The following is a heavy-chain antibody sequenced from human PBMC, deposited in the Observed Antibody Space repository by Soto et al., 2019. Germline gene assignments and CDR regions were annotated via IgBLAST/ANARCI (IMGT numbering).Heavy chain of an antibody. CDR3: ARVHWSGSSYDGFDL. Sequence: LETLSLTCSVSGPSISSAYYWAWIRQSPGRGLEFLGRIYFNGNTFYNPSLKSRVTVSRDTSKNQFFLSLTSVSAADTAIYYCARVHWSGSSYDGFDLWGQGTKVTVSS. CDR2: IYFNGNT. J-gene: IGHJ3*01. D-gene: IGHD3-3*01. CDR1: GPSISSAYY. V-gene: IGHV4-38-2*02.